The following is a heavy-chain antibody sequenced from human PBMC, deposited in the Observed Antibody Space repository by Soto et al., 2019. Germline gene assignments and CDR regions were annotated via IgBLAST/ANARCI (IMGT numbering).Heavy chain of an antibody. CDR1: GGSISSSSYY. Sequence: QLQLQESGPGLVKPSETLSLTCTVSGGSISSSSYYWGWIRQPPGKGLEWIGSIYYSGSTYYNPSLKSRVTISVDTSKNQFSLKLSSVTAADTAVYYCADVVVVAATQAFDIWGQGTMVTVSS. D-gene: IGHD2-15*01. CDR2: IYYSGST. J-gene: IGHJ3*02. V-gene: IGHV4-39*01. CDR3: ADVVVVAATQAFDI.